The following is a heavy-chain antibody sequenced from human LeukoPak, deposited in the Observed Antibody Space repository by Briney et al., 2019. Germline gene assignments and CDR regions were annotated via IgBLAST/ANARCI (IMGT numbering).Heavy chain of an antibody. CDR2: IYTSGST. CDR3: ARGPSVVYLDY. V-gene: IGHV4-4*07. CDR1: GGSISSYY. J-gene: IGHJ4*02. Sequence: SETLSLTCTVSGGSISSYYWSWIRQPAGKGLEWIGRIYTSGSTNCNPSLKSRVTMSVDTSKKQLSLKMRSVTAADTAVYYCARGPSVVYLDYWGQGTLVTVSS. D-gene: IGHD4-23*01.